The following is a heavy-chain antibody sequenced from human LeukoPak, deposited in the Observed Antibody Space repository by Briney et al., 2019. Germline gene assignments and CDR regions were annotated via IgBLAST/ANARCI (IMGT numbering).Heavy chain of an antibody. CDR2: MNPNSGNT. CDR3: ARGHSGWLYDVFDL. CDR1: GYTFTNYD. J-gene: IGHJ3*01. D-gene: IGHD6-19*01. Sequence: ASVKVSFKASGYTFTNYDINWVRQATGQGLEWVGRMNPNSGNTGYAQKFQGRVTITRNTSISTAYMELSSLRSEDTAEYYCARGHSGWLYDVFDLWGQGTMVTVSS. V-gene: IGHV1-8*03.